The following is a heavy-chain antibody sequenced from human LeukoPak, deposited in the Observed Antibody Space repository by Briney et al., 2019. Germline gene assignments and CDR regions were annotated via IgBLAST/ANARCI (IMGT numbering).Heavy chain of an antibody. J-gene: IGHJ4*02. CDR3: ARDRRDYGDYVSWWNFDY. D-gene: IGHD4-17*01. V-gene: IGHV4-30-2*01. CDR2: IYHSGST. Sequence: SWIRQPPGKGLEWIGYIYHSGSTYYNPSLKSRVTISVDRSKNQFSLKLSSVTAADTAVYYCARDRRDYGDYVSWWNFDYWGQGTLVTVSS.